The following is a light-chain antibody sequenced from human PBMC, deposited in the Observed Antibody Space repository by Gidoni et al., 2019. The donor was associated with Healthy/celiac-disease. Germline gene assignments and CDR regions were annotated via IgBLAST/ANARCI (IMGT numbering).Light chain of an antibody. V-gene: IGKV3-20*01. CDR1: QSVSSSY. Sequence: VLTQSPGTLPLSPGERATIYRRASQSVSSSYLAWYQQKPGQAPRLLIYGASSRDTGIPDRFSGSGSGTDFTLTISRLEPEDFAVYYCQQYCSSPYTFGQGTKLEIK. J-gene: IGKJ2*01. CDR2: GAS. CDR3: QQYCSSPYT.